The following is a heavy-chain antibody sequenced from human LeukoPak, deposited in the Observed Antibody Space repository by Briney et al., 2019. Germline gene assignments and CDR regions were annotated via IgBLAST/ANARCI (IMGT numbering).Heavy chain of an antibody. J-gene: IGHJ4*02. Sequence: PSETLSLTCTVSGYSISSGYYWGWIRQPPGKGLEWIGTFYHSGRIYYNPSLKSRVTISLDTSKNQFSLKLSSVTAADTAVYYCARVVGGYSYGGVDYWGQGTLVTVSS. CDR2: FYHSGRI. D-gene: IGHD5-18*01. CDR1: GYSISSGYY. V-gene: IGHV4-38-2*02. CDR3: ARVVGGYSYGGVDY.